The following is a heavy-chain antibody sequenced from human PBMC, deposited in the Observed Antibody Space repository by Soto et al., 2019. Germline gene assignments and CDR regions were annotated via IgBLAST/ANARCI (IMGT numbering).Heavy chain of an antibody. V-gene: IGHV4-39*01. CDR1: GGSISSSSYY. CDR3: ARHDWNGVDY. CDR2: NSGST. D-gene: IGHD1-1*01. J-gene: IGHJ4*02. Sequence: QLQLQESGPGLVKPSETLSLTCTVSGGSISSSSYYWGWIRQPPGKGLEWIGSNSGSTHYNPSLKSRVTISVDTSKNQFSLKLSSVTAADTAVYYCARHDWNGVDYWGQGTLVTVSS.